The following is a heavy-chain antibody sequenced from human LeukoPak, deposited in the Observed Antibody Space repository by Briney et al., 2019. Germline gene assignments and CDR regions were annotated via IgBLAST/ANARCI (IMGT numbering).Heavy chain of an antibody. CDR1: GGSISTSSYY. CDR2: IYYSGST. D-gene: IGHD2-15*01. CDR3: ARETPEDYAFDI. J-gene: IGHJ3*02. V-gene: IGHV4-39*07. Sequence: PSETLSLTCTVSGGSISTSSYYWGWIRQPPGKGLEWIGSIYYSGSTYYNPSLKSRVTISVDTSKNQFSLKVSSVTAADTAVYYCARETPEDYAFDIWGQGAMVIVSS.